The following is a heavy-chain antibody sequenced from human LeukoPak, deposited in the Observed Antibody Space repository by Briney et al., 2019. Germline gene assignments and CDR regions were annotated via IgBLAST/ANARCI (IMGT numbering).Heavy chain of an antibody. CDR1: GDSISDDY. J-gene: IGHJ4*02. CDR2: IYTRGST. D-gene: IGHD3-10*01. Sequence: SETLSLTCTVSGDSISDDYWSWIRQAAGKELEWIGRIYTRGSTNYNPSLKSRVTISPDKSKKQFSLNLNSVTAADTAVYYCARGGTYGSGRNQHTTLDYWGQGTLVTVSS. V-gene: IGHV4-4*07. CDR3: ARGGTYGSGRNQHTTLDY.